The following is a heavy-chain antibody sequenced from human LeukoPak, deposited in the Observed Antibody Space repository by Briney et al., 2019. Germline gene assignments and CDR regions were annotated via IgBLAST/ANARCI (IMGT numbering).Heavy chain of an antibody. CDR3: ARVGGYCSGGSCYPMTLFDY. Sequence: GGSLRLSCAASGFTFSSYGMSWVRQAPGKGLEWVSYISSSSSTIYYADSVRGRFTISRDNAKNSLYLQMNSLRAEDTAVYYCARVGGYCSGGSCYPMTLFDYWGQGTLVTVSS. CDR2: ISSSSSTI. D-gene: IGHD2-15*01. CDR1: GFTFSSYG. V-gene: IGHV3-48*01. J-gene: IGHJ4*02.